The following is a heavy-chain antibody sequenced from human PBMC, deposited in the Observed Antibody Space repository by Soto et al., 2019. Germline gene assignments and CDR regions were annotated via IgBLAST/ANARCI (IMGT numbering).Heavy chain of an antibody. CDR1: GGSISSYY. CDR3: ARRTSGYDASYFDY. V-gene: IGHV4-59*08. Sequence: QVQLQESGPGLVKSSETLSLTCTVSGGSISSYYCSWIRQPPGKGLEWIGYIYYSGSTNYNPSLKSRVTISVDTSKNQFSLKLSSVTAADTAVYYCARRTSGYDASYFDYWGQGTLVTVSS. D-gene: IGHD5-12*01. J-gene: IGHJ4*02. CDR2: IYYSGST.